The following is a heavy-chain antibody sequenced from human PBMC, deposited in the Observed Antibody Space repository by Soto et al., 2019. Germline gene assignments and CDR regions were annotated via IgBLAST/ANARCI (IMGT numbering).Heavy chain of an antibody. V-gene: IGHV3-23*01. CDR2: IGGTDGKT. Sequence: HPGGSLRLSCAASGFTFSSYAMSWVRQAPGKGLEWVAAIGGTDGKTYYADSVKGRFTISRDNSMGTLYLQMKSLRVEDTAIYYCAKEVSLGSTVDLGYWGQGALVTVSS. CDR3: AKEVSLGSTVDLGY. J-gene: IGHJ4*02. CDR1: GFTFSSYA. D-gene: IGHD7-27*01.